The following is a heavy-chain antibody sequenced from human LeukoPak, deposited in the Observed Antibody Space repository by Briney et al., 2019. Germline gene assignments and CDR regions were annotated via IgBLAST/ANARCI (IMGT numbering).Heavy chain of an antibody. V-gene: IGHV3-7*01. CDR2: VKQDGSEK. Sequence: GGSLRLSCAASGFTFSSYWMSWVRQAPGKGLEWVANVKQDGSEKYYVDSVKGRFTISRDNAKNSLYLQMNSLRAEDTAVYYCARDLSSSWYGLDYWGQGTLVTVSS. CDR1: GFTFSSYW. D-gene: IGHD6-13*01. J-gene: IGHJ4*02. CDR3: ARDLSSSWYGLDY.